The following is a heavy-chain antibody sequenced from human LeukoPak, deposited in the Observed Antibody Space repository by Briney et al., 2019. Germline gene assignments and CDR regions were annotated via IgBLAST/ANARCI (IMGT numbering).Heavy chain of an antibody. D-gene: IGHD3-10*01. CDR3: ARDRYYYGSGSYSSNWFDP. J-gene: IGHJ5*02. Sequence: SETLSLTCAVYGGSFSGYYWSWIRQPPGKGLEWIGEINHSGSTNYNPSLKSRVTISVDTSKNQFSLKLSSVTAADTAVYYCARDRYYYGSGSYSSNWFDPWGQGTLVTVSS. CDR1: GGSFSGYY. V-gene: IGHV4-34*01. CDR2: INHSGST.